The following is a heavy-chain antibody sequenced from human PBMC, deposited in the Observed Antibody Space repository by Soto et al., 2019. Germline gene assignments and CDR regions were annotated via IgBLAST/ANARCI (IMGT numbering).Heavy chain of an antibody. Sequence: ASVKVSCKASGFTFTSSAMQWVRQARGQRLEWIGWIVVGSGNTNYADSVKGRFTISRDNAKNSLYLEMNSLRAEDTAVYFCARHKRYGSGTGAGYGMDVWGQGTTVTVSS. CDR1: GFTFTSSA. CDR3: ARHKRYGSGTGAGYGMDV. D-gene: IGHD3-10*01. V-gene: IGHV1-58*02. CDR2: IVVGSGNT. J-gene: IGHJ6*02.